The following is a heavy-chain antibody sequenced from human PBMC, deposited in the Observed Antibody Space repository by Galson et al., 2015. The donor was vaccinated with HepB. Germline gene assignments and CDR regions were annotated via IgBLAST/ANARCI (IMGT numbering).Heavy chain of an antibody. J-gene: IGHJ5*02. D-gene: IGHD2-15*01. Sequence: PALVKPTQTLTLTCTFSGFSFRTTGVGVGWIRQPPGKALKWLALIYWDDDKRYRPSLKSRLTITKDTSKNQVVLTMTNVDLVDTATYYCARQYLVGGNWFDPWGQGTPVTVSS. CDR1: GFSFRTTGVG. CDR2: IYWDDDK. V-gene: IGHV2-5*02. CDR3: ARQYLVGGNWFDP.